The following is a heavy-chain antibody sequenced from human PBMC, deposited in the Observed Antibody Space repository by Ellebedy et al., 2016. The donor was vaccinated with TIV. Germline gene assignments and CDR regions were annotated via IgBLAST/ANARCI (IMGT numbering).Heavy chain of an antibody. CDR2: VYHTGST. CDR1: GVSISDYY. Sequence: MPSETLSLTCSVSGVSISDYYWSWIRQPPGQGLEWIGYVYHTGSTNYNPSHRSRVTLAVETPKNKFSLKLSSVTTADTAIYYCARDGVEDYFDYWGQGLLVTVSS. D-gene: IGHD3-10*01. V-gene: IGHV4-59*01. CDR3: ARDGVEDYFDY. J-gene: IGHJ4*02.